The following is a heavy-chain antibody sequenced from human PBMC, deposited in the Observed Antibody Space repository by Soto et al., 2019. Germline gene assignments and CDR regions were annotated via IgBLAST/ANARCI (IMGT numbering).Heavy chain of an antibody. D-gene: IGHD2-8*02. CDR2: MQTKNGGGTA. CDR3: ATDYCWAFQI. CDR1: GLSFSDVK. Sequence: EVQLVASGGVLVKPGESLRLSCAGSGLSFSDVKMTWVRQLPGKGLEWVGRMQTKNGGGTADYPAAVRGRFTISREDSKNTLYLQLNRLKTEDTAVYYCATDYCWAFQIWGQGTPVTVSA. V-gene: IGHV3-15*01. J-gene: IGHJ3*02.